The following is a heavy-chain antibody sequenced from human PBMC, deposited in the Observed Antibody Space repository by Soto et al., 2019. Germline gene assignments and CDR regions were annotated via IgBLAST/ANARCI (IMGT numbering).Heavy chain of an antibody. CDR1: GFTFSSYG. D-gene: IGHD3-16*01. CDR3: AIEGGTLELPEPYGMDV. J-gene: IGHJ6*02. CDR2: IWYDGSNK. V-gene: IGHV3-33*01. Sequence: QVQLVESGGGVVQPGRSLRLSCAASGFTFSSYGMHWVRQAPGKGLEWVAVIWYDGSNKYYADSVKGRFTISRDNSKNTRYLQMYSQRAEDTAVYYGAIEGGTLELPEPYGMDVWGQGTTVTVSS.